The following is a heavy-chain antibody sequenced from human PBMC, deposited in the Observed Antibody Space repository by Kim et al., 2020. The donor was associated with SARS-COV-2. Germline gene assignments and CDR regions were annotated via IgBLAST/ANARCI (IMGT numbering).Heavy chain of an antibody. CDR3: ARSPSIRYFDWDLNWFDP. V-gene: IGHV3-21*01. CDR1: GFTFSSYS. CDR2: ISSSSSYI. Sequence: GGSLRLSCAASGFTFSSYSMNWVRQAPGKGLEWVSSISSSSSYIYYADSVKGRFTISRDNAKNSLYLQMNSLRAEDTAVYYCARSPSIRYFDWDLNWFDPWGQGTLVTVSS. D-gene: IGHD3-9*01. J-gene: IGHJ5*02.